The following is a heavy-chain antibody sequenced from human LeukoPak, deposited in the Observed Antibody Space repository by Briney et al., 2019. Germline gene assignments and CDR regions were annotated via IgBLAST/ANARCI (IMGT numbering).Heavy chain of an antibody. CDR3: TRDLMDYDVSTGLHHYYMDV. D-gene: IGHD3-9*01. V-gene: IGHV3-74*01. J-gene: IGHJ6*02. CDR1: GFTFSSYW. Sequence: GGSLRLSCAASGFTFSSYWMHWVRQDPRKGLVWVSRINGDGRNINYADSVRGRFTISRDNAKNTLYLQMNTLRVEDTAVYHCTRDLMDYDVSTGLHHYYMDVWGQGTTVTVSS. CDR2: INGDGRNI.